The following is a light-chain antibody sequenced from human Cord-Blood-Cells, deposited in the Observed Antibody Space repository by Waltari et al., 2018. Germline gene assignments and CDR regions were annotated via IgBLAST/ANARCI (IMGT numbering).Light chain of an antibody. CDR1: ALPKQY. J-gene: IGLJ2*01. Sequence: SYELTQPPSVSVSPGQTARITCSGDALPKQYAYWYQQKPGQAPVMVIYKDSERPSGIPERISGSSSGTTVTLTISGVQAEDEADYYCQSADSSGTYVVFCGGTKLTVL. CDR3: QSADSSGTYVV. CDR2: KDS. V-gene: IGLV3-25*03.